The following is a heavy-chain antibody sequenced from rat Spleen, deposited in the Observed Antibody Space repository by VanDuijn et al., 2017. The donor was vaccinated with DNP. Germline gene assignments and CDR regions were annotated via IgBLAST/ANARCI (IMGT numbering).Heavy chain of an antibody. J-gene: IGHJ2*01. CDR1: GFTFSDYN. CDR2: IIYDGSRT. V-gene: IGHV5S10*01. CDR3: ATEYYDGTYYYFDY. Sequence: EVQLVESGGGLVQPGRSLKLSCAASGFTFSDYNMAWVRQAPKKGLEWVATIIYDGSRTYYRDSVKGRFTISRDNAKSTLYLQRDSLRSEDTATYYCATEYYDGTYYYFDYWGQGVTVTVSS. D-gene: IGHD1-12*02.